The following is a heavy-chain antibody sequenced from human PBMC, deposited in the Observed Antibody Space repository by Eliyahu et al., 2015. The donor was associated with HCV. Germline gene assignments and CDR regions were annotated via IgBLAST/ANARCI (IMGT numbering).Heavy chain of an antibody. J-gene: IGHJ3*02. Sequence: EVQLVESGGGLXKPGGSLRLSCAASXXXFSSYSMXWVRQAPGKGLEWVSSISSSSSYIYYADSVKGRFTISRDNAKNSLYLQMNSLRAEDTAVYYCAAFGVVNDDAFDIWGQGTMVTVSS. CDR3: AAFGVVNDDAFDI. D-gene: IGHD3-3*01. V-gene: IGHV3-21*01. CDR2: ISSSSSYI. CDR1: XXXFSSYS.